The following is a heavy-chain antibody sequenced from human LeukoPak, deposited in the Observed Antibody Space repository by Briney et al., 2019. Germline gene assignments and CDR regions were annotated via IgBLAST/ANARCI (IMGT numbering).Heavy chain of an antibody. CDR3: YVSGWTEDIDN. V-gene: IGHV3-64D*06. D-gene: IGHD6-19*01. CDR1: GITLSSHA. CDR2: ISDNGGMT. J-gene: IGHJ4*02. Sequence: GGSLRLSCSASGITLSSHAMHWVRQAPGKGLEYVSAISDNGGMTFYADSVKGRFTISRDNSKNTLYLQMRSLRGEDTAVYYCYVSGWTEDIDNWGQGTLVTVSS.